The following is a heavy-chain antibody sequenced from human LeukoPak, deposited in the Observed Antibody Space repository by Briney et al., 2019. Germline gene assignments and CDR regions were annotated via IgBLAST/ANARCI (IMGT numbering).Heavy chain of an antibody. CDR1: GYTFTGYY. V-gene: IGHV1-2*02. CDR2: INPNSGGT. J-gene: IGHJ4*02. CDR3: AGEDYYDSSGYPGGY. Sequence: ASVKVSCKASGYTFTGYYMHWARQAPGQGLEWMGWINPNSGGTNYAQKFQGRVTMTRDTSISTAYMELSRLRSDDTAVYYCAGEDYYDSSGYPGGYWGQGTLVTVSS. D-gene: IGHD3-22*01.